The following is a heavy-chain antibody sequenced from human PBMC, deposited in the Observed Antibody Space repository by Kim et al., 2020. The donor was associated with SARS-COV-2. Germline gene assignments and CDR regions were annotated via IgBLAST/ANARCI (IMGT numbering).Heavy chain of an antibody. CDR1: GFTFSNYL. V-gene: IGHV3-7*01. Sequence: GGSLRLSCAASGFTFSNYLMTWVRQAPGKGLEWVANIKEDGSQTYYVPSVTGRFTISRDNAKNSLFLQMNSPGAEDTAIYYCARFIWSGRHTIDSWGQGTLVTFSS. CDR2: IKEDGSQT. CDR3: ARFIWSGRHTIDS. D-gene: IGHD3-10*01. J-gene: IGHJ4*02.